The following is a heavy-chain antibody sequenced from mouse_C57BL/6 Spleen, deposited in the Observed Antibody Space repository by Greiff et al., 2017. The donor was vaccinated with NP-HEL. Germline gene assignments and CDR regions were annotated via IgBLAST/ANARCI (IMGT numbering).Heavy chain of an antibody. CDR2: IHPNSGST. V-gene: IGHV1-64*01. CDR1: GYTFTSYW. J-gene: IGHJ4*01. Sequence: QVQLQQPGAELVKPGASVKLSCKASGYTFTSYWMHWVKQRPGQGLEWIGMIHPNSGSTNYNEKFKSKATLPVDKSSSTAYMQLSSLTSEDSAVYYCARPYDYDGPYAMDYWGQGTSVTVSS. D-gene: IGHD2-4*01. CDR3: ARPYDYDGPYAMDY.